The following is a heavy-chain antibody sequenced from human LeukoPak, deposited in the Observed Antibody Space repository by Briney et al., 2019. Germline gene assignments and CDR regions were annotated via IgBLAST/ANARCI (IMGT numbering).Heavy chain of an antibody. Sequence: ASVKVSRKASGYTFIAYYMHWVRQAPGQGLEWVGWLNPNSGVTNYAQKFQGRVTMTRDTSITTAYMELSGLRSDDTALYYCARRAYCGVSCSPIGHFDLWGRGTLVTVSS. V-gene: IGHV1-2*02. J-gene: IGHJ2*01. CDR3: ARRAYCGVSCSPIGHFDL. D-gene: IGHD2-21*01. CDR2: LNPNSGVT. CDR1: GYTFIAYY.